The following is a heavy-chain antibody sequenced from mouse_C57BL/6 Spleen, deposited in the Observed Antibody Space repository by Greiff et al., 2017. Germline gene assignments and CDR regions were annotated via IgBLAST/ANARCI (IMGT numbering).Heavy chain of an antibody. CDR1: GYTFTSYW. CDR2: LYPGSVNT. J-gene: IGHJ2*01. D-gene: IGHD2-1*01. CDR3: ARGDGNYVDYFDY. V-gene: IGHV1-55*01. Sequence: VQLQQPGAELVKPGASVKMSCKASGYTFTSYWITWVKQRPGQGLAWIGDLYPGSVNTKYNEKFKSKATLTVDTSSSTAYMQLSSLTSEDSSVYYCARGDGNYVDYFDYWGQGTTLTVSS.